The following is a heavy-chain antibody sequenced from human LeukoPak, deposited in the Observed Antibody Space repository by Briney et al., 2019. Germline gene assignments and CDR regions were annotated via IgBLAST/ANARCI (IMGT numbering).Heavy chain of an antibody. Sequence: GGSLRLTCAASGFTFSSYAMSWVRQAPGKGLEWVSAISGSDGRLFYADSVKGRFTISRDNSKNTLFLQMNSLRAEDTALYYCAKESPYRAPTRTYYFDYWGQGTLVTVSS. CDR3: AKESPYRAPTRTYYFDY. J-gene: IGHJ4*02. V-gene: IGHV3-23*01. CDR1: GFTFSSYA. D-gene: IGHD1-14*01. CDR2: ISGSDGRL.